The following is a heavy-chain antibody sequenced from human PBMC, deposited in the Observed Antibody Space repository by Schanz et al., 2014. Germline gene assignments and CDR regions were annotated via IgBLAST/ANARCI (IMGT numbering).Heavy chain of an antibody. D-gene: IGHD3-3*01. CDR1: GGSISSYY. CDR2: MYYSGST. J-gene: IGHJ4*02. CDR3: ARGVLGSGYRQQYYFEH. Sequence: QVQLQESGPGLVKPSETLSLTCTVSGGSISSYYWSWIRQPPGKGLEWIGYMYYSGSTNYNPSLNSRVTISVDTSKNQFSLKVTSVTPADTAVYYCARGVLGSGYRQQYYFEHWGQGTLVTVSS. V-gene: IGHV4-59*12.